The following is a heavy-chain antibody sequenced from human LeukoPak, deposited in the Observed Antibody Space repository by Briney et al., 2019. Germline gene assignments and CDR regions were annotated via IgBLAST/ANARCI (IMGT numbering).Heavy chain of an antibody. CDR3: ARDLTPGGYFDY. D-gene: IGHD3-10*01. V-gene: IGHV3-53*01. J-gene: IGHJ4*02. CDR2: IYSGGST. Sequence: GGSLRLSCAVSGFIVSDNYMSWVRQAPGKGLEWVSVIYSGGSTFYADSVKGRFTISRDNSKNTLYLQMNSLRAEDTAVYYCARDLTPGGYFDYWGQGTLVTVSS. CDR1: GFIVSDNY.